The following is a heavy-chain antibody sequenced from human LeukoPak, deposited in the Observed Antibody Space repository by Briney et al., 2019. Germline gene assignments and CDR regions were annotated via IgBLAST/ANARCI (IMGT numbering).Heavy chain of an antibody. D-gene: IGHD7-27*01. CDR1: GFTFSSYA. CDR2: ISYDGSNK. J-gene: IGHJ5*02. Sequence: GGSLRLSCAASGFTFSSYAMHWVRQAPGKGLEWVAVISYDGSNKYYADSVKGRFTISRDNSKNTLYLQMNSLRAEDTAVYYCARPRRGTGLGWFDPWGQGTLVTVSS. CDR3: ARPRRGTGLGWFDP. V-gene: IGHV3-30*04.